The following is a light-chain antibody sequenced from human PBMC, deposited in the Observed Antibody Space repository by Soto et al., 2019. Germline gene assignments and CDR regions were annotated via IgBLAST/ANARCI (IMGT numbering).Light chain of an antibody. CDR1: SGHSSYI. CDR3: ETWDSNTRV. J-gene: IGLJ2*01. CDR2: LEGRGSY. Sequence: QLVLTQSSSASASLGSSVKLTCTLSSGHSSYIIAWPQQQPGKAPRYLMKLEGRGSYNKGSGVPDRFSGSSSGAGRYLTISHLQFEDEADYYCETWDSNTRVFGGGTKLTVL. V-gene: IGLV4-60*02.